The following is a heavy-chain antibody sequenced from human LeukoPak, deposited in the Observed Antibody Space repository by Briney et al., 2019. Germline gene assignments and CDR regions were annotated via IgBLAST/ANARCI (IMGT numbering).Heavy chain of an antibody. D-gene: IGHD3-16*02. Sequence: SETLSLTCTVSGGSISSYYWSWIRQPPGKGLEWIGYIYYSGSTNYNPSLKSRVTISVDTTKNQFSLKLSSVTAANTAVYYCARQCLSWYFDLWGRGTLVTVSS. CDR1: GGSISSYY. CDR2: IYYSGST. V-gene: IGHV4-59*08. J-gene: IGHJ2*01. CDR3: ARQCLSWYFDL.